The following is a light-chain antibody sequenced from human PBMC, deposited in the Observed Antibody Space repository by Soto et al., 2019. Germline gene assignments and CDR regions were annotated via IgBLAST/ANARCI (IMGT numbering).Light chain of an antibody. CDR1: SSDIGDYNY. CDR3: CSFAGNYIYV. CDR2: DVS. V-gene: IGLV2-11*01. J-gene: IGLJ1*01. Sequence: QSALTQPASLSGSPGQSITISCTGTSSDIGDYNYVSWYLQHPGKAPKVMIYDVSKRPSGVPDRFSGSKSGNTASLTISGLQSEDGADYYCCSFAGNYIYVFGTGTKVTVL.